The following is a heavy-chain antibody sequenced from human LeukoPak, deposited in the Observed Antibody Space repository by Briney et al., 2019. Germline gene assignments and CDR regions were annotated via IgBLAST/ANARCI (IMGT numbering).Heavy chain of an antibody. CDR3: ARVVGSGWFYFDA. D-gene: IGHD6-19*01. Sequence: SETLSLTCTVSGGSISSSSYYWGWIRQPLGKGLEWIGSIYYSGSTYYNPSLKSRVTISIDTSKNQFSLKFSSVTAADTAVYFCARVVGSGWFYFDAWGQGTLLTVSS. CDR2: IYYSGST. J-gene: IGHJ4*02. V-gene: IGHV4-39*07. CDR1: GGSISSSSYY.